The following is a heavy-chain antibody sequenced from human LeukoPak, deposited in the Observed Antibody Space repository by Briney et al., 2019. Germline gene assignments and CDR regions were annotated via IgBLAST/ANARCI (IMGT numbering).Heavy chain of an antibody. D-gene: IGHD5-18*01. J-gene: IGHJ4*02. CDR1: GYTFTSYG. CDR3: AILLRGYSYGYPPFAY. V-gene: IGHV1-18*01. Sequence: ASVKVSCKASGYTFTSYGISWVRQAPGQGLELMGWISAYNDNTNYAQKLQGRVTMTTDTSTSTAYMELRSLRSDDTAVYYCAILLRGYSYGYPPFAYWGQGTLVTVSS. CDR2: ISAYNDNT.